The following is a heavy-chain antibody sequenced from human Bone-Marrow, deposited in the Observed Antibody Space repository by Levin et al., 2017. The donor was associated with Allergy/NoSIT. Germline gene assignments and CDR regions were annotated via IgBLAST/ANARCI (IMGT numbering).Heavy chain of an antibody. CDR2: ISGGTSI. CDR1: GFTFSTYE. V-gene: IGHV3-48*03. Sequence: GESLKISCAASGFTFSTYEMTWVRQAPGKGLEWVSYISGGTSIYYADSVKGRFTISRDNAKNLMYLQMNSLRAEDTAVYYCTRVRASAPNDYWGQGTLVTVSS. D-gene: IGHD6-13*01. CDR3: TRVRASAPNDY. J-gene: IGHJ4*02.